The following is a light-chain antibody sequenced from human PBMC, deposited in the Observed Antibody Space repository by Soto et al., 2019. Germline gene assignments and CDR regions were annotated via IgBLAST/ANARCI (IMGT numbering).Light chain of an antibody. CDR2: AAS. CDR3: QQSYSTPWT. Sequence: DIQMTQSQSSLSASVGDRVTITCRASQSISSYLTWYQQKPGKAPKLLIYAASSLQSGVPSRFSGSGSGTDFTLTISSLQPEDVATYYCQQSYSTPWTFGQGTKVEIK. V-gene: IGKV1-39*01. J-gene: IGKJ1*01. CDR1: QSISSY.